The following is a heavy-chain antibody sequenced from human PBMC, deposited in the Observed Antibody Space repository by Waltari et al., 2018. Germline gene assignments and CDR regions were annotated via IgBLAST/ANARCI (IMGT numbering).Heavy chain of an antibody. V-gene: IGHV3-53*01. CDR2: LYTSDGT. J-gene: IGHJ4*02. D-gene: IGHD6-25*01. CDR3: AREQRTYYFDY. CDR1: GFTVSSCQ. Sequence: EVQLVESGGVLIQPGGSLCLSCAASGFTVSSCQMSWVRQAPGKGLEWVSVLYTSDGTYYADSVRGRFTISRDNAKNTLYLQMNSLRAEDTALYYCAREQRTYYFDYWGQGTLVTVSS.